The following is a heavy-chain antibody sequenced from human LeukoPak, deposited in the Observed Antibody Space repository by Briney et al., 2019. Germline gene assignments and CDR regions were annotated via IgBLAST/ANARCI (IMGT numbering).Heavy chain of an antibody. Sequence: SETLSLTCAVYGGSLSGFYWSWIRQSPGKGLEWIGEINQSGSTNYNPSLKSRVTISVDTSKNQFSLKLSSVTAADTAVYYCARDNIVVVAATKAYYFDYWGQGTLVPVSS. CDR3: ARDNIVVVAATKAYYFDY. J-gene: IGHJ4*02. D-gene: IGHD2-15*01. CDR2: INQSGST. CDR1: GGSLSGFY. V-gene: IGHV4-34*01.